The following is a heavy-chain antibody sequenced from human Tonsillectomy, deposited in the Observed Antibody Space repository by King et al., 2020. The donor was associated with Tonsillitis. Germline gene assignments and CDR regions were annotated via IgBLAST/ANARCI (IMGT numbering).Heavy chain of an antibody. D-gene: IGHD3-22*01. V-gene: IGHV3-21*01. CDR3: ARDSSGYSGWFDP. Sequence: EVQLVESGGGLVKPGGSLRLSCAASGFTFSSYSMNWVRQAPGKGLEWVSSISSSSSYIYYADSVKGRFTISRDNAKHSLYLQMNSLRAEDTAVYYCARDSSGYSGWFDPWGQGTLVTVSS. CDR2: ISSSSSYI. J-gene: IGHJ5*02. CDR1: GFTFSSYS.